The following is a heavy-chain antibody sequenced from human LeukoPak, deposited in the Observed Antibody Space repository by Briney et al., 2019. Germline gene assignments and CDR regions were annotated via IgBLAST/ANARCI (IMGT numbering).Heavy chain of an antibody. CDR1: GYSFTGYY. V-gene: IGHV1-2*02. CDR3: ARGPNHYYYMDF. CDR2: INPNSGVT. Sequence: GASVKVSCKASGYSFTGYYIHWVRQAPGQGLEWMGWINPNSGVTKSAQKFQGRVTMTRDMSINTVYMELSGLTSDDTALYYCARGPNHYYYMDFWGKGTTVSVSS. J-gene: IGHJ6*03.